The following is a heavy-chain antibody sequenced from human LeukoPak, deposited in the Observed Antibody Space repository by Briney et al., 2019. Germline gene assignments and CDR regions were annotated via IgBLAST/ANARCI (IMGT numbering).Heavy chain of an antibody. Sequence: SETLSLTCTVSGGSIGSYYWSWIRQPPGKGLECIGYIYYSGSTNYNPSLKSRVTISVDTSKNQFSLKLSSVAAADTAVYYCARGSINYDILTGYSRHDAFDIWGQGTMVTVSS. CDR3: ARGSINYDILTGYSRHDAFDI. CDR1: GGSIGSYY. V-gene: IGHV4-59*01. CDR2: IYYSGST. D-gene: IGHD3-9*01. J-gene: IGHJ3*02.